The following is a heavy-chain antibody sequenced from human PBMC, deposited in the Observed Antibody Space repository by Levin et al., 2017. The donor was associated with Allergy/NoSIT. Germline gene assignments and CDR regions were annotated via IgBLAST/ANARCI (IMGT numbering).Heavy chain of an antibody. V-gene: IGHV4-39*01. D-gene: IGHD5-12*01. CDR1: GGSISSSSYY. CDR3: ARSIVATIFNFDY. J-gene: IGHJ4*02. Sequence: SQTLSLTCTVSGGSISSSSYYWGWIRQPPGKGLEWIGSLYYSGSTYYNPSLKSRVTISVDTSKNQFSLKLSSVTAADTAVYYCARSIVATIFNFDYWGQGTLVTVSS. CDR2: LYYSGST.